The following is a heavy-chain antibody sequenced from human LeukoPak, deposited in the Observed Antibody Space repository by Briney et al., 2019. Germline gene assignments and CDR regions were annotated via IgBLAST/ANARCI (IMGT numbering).Heavy chain of an antibody. V-gene: IGHV4-59*08. Sequence: PSETLSLTCTVSGGSISSYYWSWIRQPPGKGLDYIGYIYDSGSAHYNPSLKSRVTISVDTSKKQFSLKLSSVTAADTAVYYCARRSRYGSGTLDYWGQGALVTVSS. D-gene: IGHD3-10*01. J-gene: IGHJ4*02. CDR1: GGSISSYY. CDR2: IYDSGSA. CDR3: ARRSRYGSGTLDY.